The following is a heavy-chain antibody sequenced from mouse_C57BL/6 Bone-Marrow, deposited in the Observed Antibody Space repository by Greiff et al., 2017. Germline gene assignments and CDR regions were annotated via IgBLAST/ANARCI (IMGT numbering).Heavy chain of an antibody. D-gene: IGHD4-1*01. CDR1: GFTFSDYG. CDR3: AQTGTKGY. Sequence: SGGGLVKPGGSLKLSCAASGFTFSDYGMHWVRQAPEKGLEWVAYISSGRSTIYYADTVKGRFTISRDNAKNTLFLQMTSLRSEDTAMYYCAQTGTKGYWGQGTTLTVSS. CDR2: ISSGRSTI. J-gene: IGHJ2*01. V-gene: IGHV5-17*01.